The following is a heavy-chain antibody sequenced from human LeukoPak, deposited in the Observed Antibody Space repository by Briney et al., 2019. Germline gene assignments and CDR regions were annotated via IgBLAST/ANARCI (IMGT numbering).Heavy chain of an antibody. CDR2: IYTSGKT. CDR1: GGPISSYY. J-gene: IGHJ3*02. D-gene: IGHD3-10*01. V-gene: IGHV4-4*07. CDR3: AGEVVRDAFDI. Sequence: PSETLSLTCTVSGGPISSYYWNWIRQPAGKGLEWIGRIYTSGKTNYNFSLKSRVTMSVDTSKNQFSLQPSSVTAADTAVYYCAGEVVRDAFDIWGQGTMVTVSS.